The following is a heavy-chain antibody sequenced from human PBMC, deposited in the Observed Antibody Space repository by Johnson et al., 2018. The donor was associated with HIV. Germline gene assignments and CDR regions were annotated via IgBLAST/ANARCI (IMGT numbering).Heavy chain of an antibody. D-gene: IGHD3-3*01. CDR2: IKSKTDGGTA. J-gene: IGHJ3*02. CDR1: GLTFTNAY. Sequence: EVQLVESGGGLVKPGESFRLSCEVSGLTFTNAYMSWVRQAPGKGLEWVGRIKSKTDGGTADYDAPVKGRFTISRDDSRNRLYLQMNSLKTEDTGLYYCTSEVVIIRAFDIWGQGTMVTVSS. CDR3: TSEVVIIRAFDI. V-gene: IGHV3-15*01.